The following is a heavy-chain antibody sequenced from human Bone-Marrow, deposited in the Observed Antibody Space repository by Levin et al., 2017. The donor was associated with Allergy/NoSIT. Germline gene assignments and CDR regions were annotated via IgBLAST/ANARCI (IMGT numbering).Heavy chain of an antibody. CDR3: AREGVPSVTTQGFDC. V-gene: IGHV1-18*01. CDR2: ISPYNGDK. CDR1: NYTFIDYD. D-gene: IGHD4-17*01. Sequence: GESLKISCKTSNYTFIDYDIHWVRQAPGQGLEWLGWISPYNGDKNYAQKFQGRVTMTTDTSTSTAYMELRSLISDDTAVYYCAREGVPSVTTQGFDCWGQGTGVTVSS. J-gene: IGHJ4*02.